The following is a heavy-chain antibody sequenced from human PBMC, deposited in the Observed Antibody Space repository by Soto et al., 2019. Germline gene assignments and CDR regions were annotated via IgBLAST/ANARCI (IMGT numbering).Heavy chain of an antibody. CDR3: AREAKYSSSYTDY. D-gene: IGHD6-6*01. V-gene: IGHV1-69*04. CDR1: GGTFSSYT. J-gene: IGHJ4*02. Sequence: SVKVSCKASGGTFSSYTISWVRQAPGQGLEWMGRIIPILGIANYAQKFQGRVTITADKSTSTAYMELSSLRSEDTAVYYCAREAKYSSSYTDYWGQGTLVTVSS. CDR2: IIPILGIA.